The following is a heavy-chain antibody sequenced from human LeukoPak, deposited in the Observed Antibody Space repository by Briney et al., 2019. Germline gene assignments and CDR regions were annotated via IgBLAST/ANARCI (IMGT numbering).Heavy chain of an antibody. J-gene: IGHJ5*02. CDR1: GYTFTSYY. D-gene: IGHD3-10*01. Sequence: ASVKVSCKASGYTFTSYYMYWVRQAPGQGLEWMGIINPSGGSTSYAQKFQGRVTMTRDTSTSTVYMELSSPRSEDTAVYYCASSVRGGSPRDDPWVQGTLVTVTA. CDR2: INPSGGST. CDR3: ASSVRGGSPRDDP. V-gene: IGHV1-46*01.